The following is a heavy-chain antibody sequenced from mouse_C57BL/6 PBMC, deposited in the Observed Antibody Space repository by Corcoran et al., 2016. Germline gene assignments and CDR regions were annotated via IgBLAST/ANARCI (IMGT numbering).Heavy chain of an antibody. D-gene: IGHD3-2*02. Sequence: EVQLQQSGPELVKPGASVKISCKASGYTFTDYYMNWVKQSHGKSLEWIGDINPNNGGTSYNQKLKGKATLTVDKSSSTAYMELRSLTSEDSAVYYCARGSSGYYFDYWGQGTTLTVSS. CDR3: ARGSSGYYFDY. CDR1: GYTFTDYY. J-gene: IGHJ2*01. V-gene: IGHV1-26*01. CDR2: INPNNGGT.